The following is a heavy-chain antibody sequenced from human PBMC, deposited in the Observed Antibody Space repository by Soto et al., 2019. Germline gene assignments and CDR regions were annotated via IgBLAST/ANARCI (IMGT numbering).Heavy chain of an antibody. CDR2: IYHSGST. Sequence: SETLSLTCSVSGGSISSSNWWSWVRQPPGKGLEWIGEIYHSGSTNYNPSLKSRVTISVDKSKNQFSLKLSSVTDADTDVYYCERDLVPQRYFDWLLSTDYYYGMEVWGQGTTVT. CDR1: GGSISSSNW. V-gene: IGHV4-4*02. CDR3: ERDLVPQRYFDWLLSTDYYYGMEV. J-gene: IGHJ6*02. D-gene: IGHD3-9*01.